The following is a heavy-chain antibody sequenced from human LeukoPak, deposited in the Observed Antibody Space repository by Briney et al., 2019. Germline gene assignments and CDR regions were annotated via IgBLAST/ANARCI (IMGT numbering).Heavy chain of an antibody. J-gene: IGHJ3*02. CDR1: GGSISSYY. V-gene: IGHV4-4*07. CDR2: IYASGNT. D-gene: IGHD4-23*01. CDR3: ASYGGNSGNAFDI. Sequence: KPSETLSLTCTVSGGSISSYYWSWVRQPAGKGLEWIGRIYASGNTNYNPSLKSRVAMSVDTSKNQFPLKLRSVTAADTAVYYCASYGGNSGNAFDIWGQGTMVTVSS.